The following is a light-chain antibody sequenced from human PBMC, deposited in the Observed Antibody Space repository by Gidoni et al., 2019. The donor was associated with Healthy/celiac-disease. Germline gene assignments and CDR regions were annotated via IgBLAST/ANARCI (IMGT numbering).Light chain of an antibody. V-gene: IGKV3-15*01. J-gene: IGKJ2*01. CDR3: RQYNNWPLA. CDR2: GAS. Sequence: DIVMTQSPATLSVFAGERATLSCGASQSVSSNLSCYQQKPGQAPRLLIYGASTRATGIPARFSGSGSGTEFTLTISSLQSEDFAVYYCRQYNNWPLAFGQGTKLEIK. CDR1: QSVSSN.